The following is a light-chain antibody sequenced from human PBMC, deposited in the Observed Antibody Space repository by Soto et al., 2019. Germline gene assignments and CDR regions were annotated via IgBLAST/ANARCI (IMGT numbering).Light chain of an antibody. V-gene: IGLV2-14*01. CDR1: SSDVGTYNT. J-gene: IGLJ1*01. CDR2: EVR. Sequence: QSALTQPASVSGSPGQSITISCTGTSSDVGTYNTVSWYQQYPGEAPKLLIYEVRYRASGVSDRFSGSKSGNTASLTISGLHTEDEADYYCSSSTSSSTYVFGTATKLTVL. CDR3: SSSTSSSTYV.